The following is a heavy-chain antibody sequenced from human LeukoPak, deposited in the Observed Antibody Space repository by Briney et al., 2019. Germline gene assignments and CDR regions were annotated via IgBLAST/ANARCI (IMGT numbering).Heavy chain of an antibody. D-gene: IGHD6-19*01. CDR1: GGSISSYY. J-gene: IGHJ4*02. CDR2: IYYSGNT. Sequence: SETLSLTCTVSGGSISSYYWSWIRQPPGKGLEWIGYIYYSGNTNYKPSLKSRVTISVGTSKNQFSLKLSSVTAADTAVYYCARGFRIAVAGTWFDYWGQGTLVTVSS. V-gene: IGHV4-59*08. CDR3: ARGFRIAVAGTWFDY.